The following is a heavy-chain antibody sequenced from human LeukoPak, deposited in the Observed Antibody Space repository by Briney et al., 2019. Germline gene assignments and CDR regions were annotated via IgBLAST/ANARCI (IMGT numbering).Heavy chain of an antibody. CDR1: GFTFSSYA. D-gene: IGHD6-19*01. V-gene: IGHV3-23*01. CDR3: AKVPPYSSGWYFDY. Sequence: GGSLGLSCAASGFTFSSYAMSWVRQAPGKGLEWVSAISGSGGITYYADSVKGRFTISRDNSKNTLYLQMNGLRAGDTAVYYCAKVPPYSSGWYFDYWGQGTLVTVSS. J-gene: IGHJ4*02. CDR2: ISGSGGIT.